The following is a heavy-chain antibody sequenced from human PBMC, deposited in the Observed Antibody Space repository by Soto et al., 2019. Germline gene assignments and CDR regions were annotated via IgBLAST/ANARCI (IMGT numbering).Heavy chain of an antibody. CDR1: GYTFTSYG. Sequence: GASVKVSCKASGYTFTSYGISWVRQAPGQGLEWMGIINPSGGSTSYAQKFQGRVTMTRDTSTSTVYMELNSLRAEDTALYYCAKGRSYYYYYGVDVWGQGTTVTVSS. CDR2: INPSGGST. J-gene: IGHJ6*02. V-gene: IGHV1-46*01. CDR3: AKGRSYYYYYGVDV.